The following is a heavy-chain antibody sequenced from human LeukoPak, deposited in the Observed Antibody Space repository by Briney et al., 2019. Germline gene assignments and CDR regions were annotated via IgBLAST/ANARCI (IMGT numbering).Heavy chain of an antibody. J-gene: IGHJ6*02. CDR1: GFTVSSNY. V-gene: IGHV3-53*01. D-gene: IGHD3-10*01. CDR2: IYSGGTT. Sequence: PGGSLRLSCAASGFTVSSNYMSWVRQAPGKGLEWVSVIYSGGTTYYADSVKGRFTISRDNSKNTLYLQMNSLRAEDTAVYYCAKDRRAETPAGNYYYYGMDVWGQGTTVTVSS. CDR3: AKDRRAETPAGNYYYYGMDV.